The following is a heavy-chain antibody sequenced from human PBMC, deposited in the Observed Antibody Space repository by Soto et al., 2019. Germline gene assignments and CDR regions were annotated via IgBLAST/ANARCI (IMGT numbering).Heavy chain of an antibody. CDR2: LYTGGST. D-gene: IGHD2-2*01. CDR3: ARATRYFGSFDS. V-gene: IGHV3-53*01. CDR1: GFPVTSNY. J-gene: IGHJ4*02. Sequence: EVQLVESGGGLIQPGGSLRLSCVASGFPVTSNYMTWVRQAPGKGLEWVSILYTGGSTYYSDSVKGRSTISRDTPKNTVFLQLNSLRAEDTAIYYCARATRYFGSFDSWGQGTLVSVAS.